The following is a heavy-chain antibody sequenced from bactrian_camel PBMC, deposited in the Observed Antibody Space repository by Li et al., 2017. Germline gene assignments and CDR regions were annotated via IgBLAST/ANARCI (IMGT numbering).Heavy chain of an antibody. J-gene: IGHJ4*01. CDR3: AAGRLRNGYCYSLLNRMAYNN. Sequence: VQLVESGGGLVQPGGSLRLSCAASGFTFSSYAMFWVRQAPGKGLEWVSAINSGGGSTYYADSVKGRFTISRDNAKNTLYLQMDSLNPEDTGMYYCAAGRLRNGYCYSLLNRMAYNNWGQGTQVTVS. D-gene: IGHD2*01. CDR2: INSGGGST. CDR1: GFTFSSYA. V-gene: IGHV3S31*01.